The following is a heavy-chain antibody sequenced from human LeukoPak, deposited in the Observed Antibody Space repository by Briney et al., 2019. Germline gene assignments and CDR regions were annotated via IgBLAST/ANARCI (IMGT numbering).Heavy chain of an antibody. CDR3: ARLITAFQAFDS. CDR2: IYYSGST. CDR1: GGSISSSSYF. D-gene: IGHD3-16*01. Sequence: SETLSLTCTVSGGSISSSSYFWAWIRQPPGKGLEWIGSIYYSGSTYYNPSLNSRVTISVDTSKNQFSLNLSSVTAADTAVYYCARLITAFQAFDSWGQGTLVTVSS. J-gene: IGHJ4*02. V-gene: IGHV4-39*01.